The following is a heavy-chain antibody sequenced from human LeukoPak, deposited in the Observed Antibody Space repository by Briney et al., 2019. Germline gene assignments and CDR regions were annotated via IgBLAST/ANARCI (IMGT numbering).Heavy chain of an antibody. D-gene: IGHD3-10*01. CDR2: IKSKTDGGTT. V-gene: IGHV3-15*01. J-gene: IGHJ4*02. CDR1: GFTFSNAW. Sequence: PGGSLRLSCAASGFTFSNAWMSWVRQAPGKGLEWVGRIKSKTDGGTTDYAAPVKGRFTISRDDSKNTLYLQMNSLKTEDTAVYYCTTGRDYGSGSYYTRGEWGQGTLVTVSS. CDR3: TTGRDYGSGSYYTRGE.